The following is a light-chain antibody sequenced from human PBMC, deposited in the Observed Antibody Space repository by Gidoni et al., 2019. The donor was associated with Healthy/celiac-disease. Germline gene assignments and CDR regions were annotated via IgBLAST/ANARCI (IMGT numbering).Light chain of an antibody. CDR2: AVR. J-gene: IGLJ2*01. CDR3: SSYTSSSTLRV. V-gene: IGLV2-14*01. Sequence: QSALTQPASGSGSPGTSITLSCTGTSSDVGGYNYVSWYQQHPGKAPKLMIYAVRNRPSGVSNRFSGSKSGNTASLTISALQAEDEADYYCSSYTSSSTLRVFGGGTKLTVL. CDR1: SSDVGGYNY.